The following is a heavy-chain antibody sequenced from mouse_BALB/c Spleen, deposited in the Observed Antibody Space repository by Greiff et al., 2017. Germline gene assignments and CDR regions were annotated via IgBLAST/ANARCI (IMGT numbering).Heavy chain of an antibody. CDR1: GYTFTSYW. CDR2: INPSNGRT. J-gene: IGHJ4*01. CDR3: ARHYYYAMDY. Sequence: VQLQQPGAELVKPGASVKLSCKASGYTFTSYWMHWVKQRPGQGLEWIGEINPSNGRTNYNEKFKSKATLTVDKSSSTAYMQLSSLTSEDSAVYYCARHYYYAMDYWGQGTSVTVSS. V-gene: IGHV1S81*02.